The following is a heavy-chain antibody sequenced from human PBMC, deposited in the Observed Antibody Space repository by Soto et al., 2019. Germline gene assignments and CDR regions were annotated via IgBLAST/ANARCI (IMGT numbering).Heavy chain of an antibody. V-gene: IGHV3-23*01. CDR1: GFTFSNYA. CDR3: AKHACYGSGSYIDY. Sequence: GGSLRLSCAASGFTFSNYAMSWVRQAPGKGLEWVSAISGSGGSTYYADSVKGRFTISRDNSKNTLYLQMNSLRAEDTAVYYCAKHACYGSGSYIDYWGQGTLVTVSS. CDR2: ISGSGGST. D-gene: IGHD3-10*01. J-gene: IGHJ4*02.